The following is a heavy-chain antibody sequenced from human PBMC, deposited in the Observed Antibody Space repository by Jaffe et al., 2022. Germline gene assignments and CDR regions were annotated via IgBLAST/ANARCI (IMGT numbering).Heavy chain of an antibody. CDR1: GGSISSGSYY. J-gene: IGHJ3*02. Sequence: QVQLQESGPGLVKPSQTLSLTCTVSGGSISSGSYYWSWIRQPAGKGLEWIGRIYTSGSTNYNPSLKSRVTISVDTSKNQFSLKLSSVTAADTAVYYCARAVNYGSGSYYKRGAFDIWGQGTMVTVSS. CDR3: ARAVNYGSGSYYKRGAFDI. V-gene: IGHV4-61*02. D-gene: IGHD3-10*01. CDR2: IYTSGST.